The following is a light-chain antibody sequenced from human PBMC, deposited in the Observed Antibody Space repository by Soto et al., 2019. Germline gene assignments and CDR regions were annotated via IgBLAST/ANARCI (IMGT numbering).Light chain of an antibody. V-gene: IGKV3-11*01. CDR2: DVS. CDR1: QSVSSY. CDR3: QQRSNWPRFT. Sequence: EIVLTQSPATLSLSPGERATLSCRASQSVSSYLAWYQQKPGQAPRLLIYDVSNRATGIPARFSGSGSGTDITLPISSLEPEDFSVYYCQQRSNWPRFTFGPGTKVDIK. J-gene: IGKJ3*01.